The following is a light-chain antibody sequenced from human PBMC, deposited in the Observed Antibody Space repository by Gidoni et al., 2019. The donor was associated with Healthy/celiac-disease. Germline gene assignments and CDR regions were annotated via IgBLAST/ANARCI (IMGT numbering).Light chain of an antibody. Sequence: QAVVTQEPSLTVSPGGTVTLTCGPSTGAVTSGHYPYWFQQKPGQAPRTLIYDTSNKHSWTPARFSGSLLGGKAALTLSGAQPEGEAEYYCLLSYSGARPVVFGGGTKLTVL. V-gene: IGLV7-46*01. CDR1: TGAVTSGHY. CDR3: LLSYSGARPVV. J-gene: IGLJ2*01. CDR2: DTS.